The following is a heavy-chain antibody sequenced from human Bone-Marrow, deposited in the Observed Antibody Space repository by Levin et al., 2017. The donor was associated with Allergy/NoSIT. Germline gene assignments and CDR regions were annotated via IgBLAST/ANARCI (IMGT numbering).Heavy chain of an antibody. CDR3: ARALHLGESGAFDI. J-gene: IGHJ3*02. V-gene: IGHV3-21*01. Sequence: LSLTCAASGFTFSSYSMNWVRQAPGKGLEWVSSISSSSSYIYYADSVKGRFTISRDNAKNSLYLQMNSLRAEDTAVYYCARALHLGESGAFDIWGQGTMVTVSS. D-gene: IGHD3-16*01. CDR2: ISSSSSYI. CDR1: GFTFSSYS.